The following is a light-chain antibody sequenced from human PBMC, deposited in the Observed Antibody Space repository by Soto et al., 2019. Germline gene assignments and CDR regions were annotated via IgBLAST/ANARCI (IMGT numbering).Light chain of an antibody. CDR3: HQYHSPPQT. V-gene: IGKV3-20*01. J-gene: IGKJ2*01. CDR1: QTMTRAY. CDR2: AAS. Sequence: EIVLMQSPGTLSLSPGERATLSCRASQTMTRAYVAWYQQKPGQAPRLLIYAASYRATGISDKFSGSGSGTDFSLTISRLEPGDSAVYYCHQYHSPPQTFGQGTKVDIK.